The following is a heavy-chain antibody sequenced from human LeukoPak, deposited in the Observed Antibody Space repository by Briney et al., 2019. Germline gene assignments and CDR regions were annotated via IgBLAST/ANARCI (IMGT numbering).Heavy chain of an antibody. V-gene: IGHV3-7*03. Sequence: PGGSLRLSCAASGFTFSSYWVSWVRQAPGKGLEWVANIKQDGSEKNCVDSVRGRFTISRDNAKNSLYLQMNSLRAEDTAVYYCGRRRGMGSLDYWGQGALVTVSP. J-gene: IGHJ4*02. CDR3: GRRRGMGSLDY. D-gene: IGHD2-8*01. CDR2: IKQDGSEK. CDR1: GFTFSSYW.